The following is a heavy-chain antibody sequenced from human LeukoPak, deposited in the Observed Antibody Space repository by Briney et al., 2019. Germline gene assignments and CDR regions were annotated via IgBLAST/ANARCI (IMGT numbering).Heavy chain of an antibody. V-gene: IGHV4-30-2*01. J-gene: IGHJ3*02. CDR2: IYHSGST. Sequence: SETLSFTCAVSGGSISSGGYSWSWIRQPPGKGLEWIGYIYHSGSTYYNPSLKSRVTISVDRSKNQFSLKLSSVTAADTAVYYCAGYDYGDSNAFDIWGQGTMVTVS. CDR1: GGSISSGGYS. CDR3: AGYDYGDSNAFDI. D-gene: IGHD4-17*01.